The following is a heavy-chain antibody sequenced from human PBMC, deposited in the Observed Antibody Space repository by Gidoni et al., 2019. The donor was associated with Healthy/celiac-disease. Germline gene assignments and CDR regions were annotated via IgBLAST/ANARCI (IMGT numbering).Heavy chain of an antibody. CDR1: GFTFSSYA. Sequence: EVQLLESGGGLVQPGGSLRLPCAAYGFTFSSYAMSWVRQAQGKGLEWVSAISGSGGSTYYADSVKGRFTISRDNSKNTLYLQMNSLRAEDTAVYYCAKVPAWSSGFYFDYWGQGTLVTVSS. V-gene: IGHV3-23*01. D-gene: IGHD3-22*01. CDR3: AKVPAWSSGFYFDY. J-gene: IGHJ4*02. CDR2: ISGSGGST.